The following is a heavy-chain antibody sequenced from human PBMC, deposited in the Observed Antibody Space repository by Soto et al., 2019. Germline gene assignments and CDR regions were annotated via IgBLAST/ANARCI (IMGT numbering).Heavy chain of an antibody. D-gene: IGHD6-13*01. CDR2: INYSGST. V-gene: IGHV4-34*01. J-gene: IGHJ5*02. CDR3: ARELEGHNWFDP. Sequence: SETLSLTCAVYGGSFSGYYCIWIRQPPGKGLEWIGEINYSGSTNYNPSLKSRVTVSVDTSKNQFSLKLSSVTAADTAVYYCARELEGHNWFDPWGQGTLVTVSS. CDR1: GGSFSGYY.